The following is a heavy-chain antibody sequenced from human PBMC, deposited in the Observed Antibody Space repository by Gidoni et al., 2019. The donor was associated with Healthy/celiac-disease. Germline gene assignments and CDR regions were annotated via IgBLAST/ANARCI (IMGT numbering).Heavy chain of an antibody. J-gene: IGHJ5*02. Sequence: QVQLVASGGVVVQHGRSLGLSCAASGFTFSRYGMPWVRQAPGKGLEWVAVISYDGSNKYYADSVKGRFTISRDNSKNTLYLQMNSLRAEDTAVYYCAKDISIAAAGNWFDPWGQGTLVTVSS. CDR1: GFTFSRYG. CDR3: AKDISIAAAGNWFDP. V-gene: IGHV3-30*18. CDR2: ISYDGSNK. D-gene: IGHD6-13*01.